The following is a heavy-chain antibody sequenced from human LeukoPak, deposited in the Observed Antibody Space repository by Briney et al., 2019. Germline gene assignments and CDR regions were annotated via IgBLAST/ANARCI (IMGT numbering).Heavy chain of an antibody. CDR1: GFTMSHYG. CDR3: AKVVTPYYYDSSGLDAFDI. CDR2: IRSAVETT. Sequence: SGGSLRLSCAASGFTMSHYGVSWVRQAPGKGLEWISGIRSAVETTHYADSVKGRFIISRDNSKNALSLQLNSLRPEDAALYYCAKVVTPYYYDSSGLDAFDIWGQGTMVTVSS. V-gene: IGHV3-23*01. J-gene: IGHJ3*02. D-gene: IGHD3-22*01.